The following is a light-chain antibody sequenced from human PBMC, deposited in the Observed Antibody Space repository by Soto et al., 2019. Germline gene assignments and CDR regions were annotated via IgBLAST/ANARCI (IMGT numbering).Light chain of an antibody. V-gene: IGKV3-15*01. CDR3: QQYNNWPPLT. CDR1: QNVDKF. Sequence: EIELTQSPATLSLSPGETATLSCRASQNVDKFLAWYQQRPGQPPRLLIYGASTRAPGIPARFSGSGSGTEFILTISSLQSEDFAVYYCQQYNNWPPLTFGGGTKVEIK. CDR2: GAS. J-gene: IGKJ4*01.